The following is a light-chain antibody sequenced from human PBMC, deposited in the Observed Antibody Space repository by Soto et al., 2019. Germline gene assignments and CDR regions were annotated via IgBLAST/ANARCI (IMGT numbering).Light chain of an antibody. V-gene: IGKV1-5*01. CDR1: QSISTH. J-gene: IGKJ2*01. CDR2: DAS. Sequence: EIQMTQSPSTLSASVGDRVTITCRASQSISTHLAWYQQKPGKDPEVLIYDASTLESGVPSSFSGSGSGTKFTLTISSLQPDDVATYYCQQYSSNLYTFGQGTKLEIK. CDR3: QQYSSNLYT.